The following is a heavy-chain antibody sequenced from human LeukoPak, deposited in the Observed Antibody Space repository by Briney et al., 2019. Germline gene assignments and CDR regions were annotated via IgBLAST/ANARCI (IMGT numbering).Heavy chain of an antibody. Sequence: GGSLRLSCAASGFTFSSYWMSWVRQAPGKGLEWVANIKQDGSEKYYVDSVKGRFTISRDNAKNSLYLQMNSLRAEDTAVYYCARGRDWLLQKGNFDYWGQGTLVTVSS. CDR1: GFTFSSYW. CDR2: IKQDGSEK. J-gene: IGHJ4*02. D-gene: IGHD3-9*01. V-gene: IGHV3-7*03. CDR3: ARGRDWLLQKGNFDY.